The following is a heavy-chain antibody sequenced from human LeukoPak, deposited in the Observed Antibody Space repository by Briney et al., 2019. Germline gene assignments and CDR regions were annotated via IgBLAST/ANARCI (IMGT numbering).Heavy chain of an antibody. CDR3: ARGRSSMVRGYYYYYMDV. Sequence: SETLSLTCAVYGWSFSGYYWSWIRQPPGKGLEWIGEINHSGSTKYNPSLKSRVTISVDTSKNQFSLKLSYVTAADAAVYYCARGRSSMVRGYYYYYMDVWGKGTTVTISS. CDR2: INHSGST. CDR1: GWSFSGYY. D-gene: IGHD3-10*01. V-gene: IGHV4-34*01. J-gene: IGHJ6*03.